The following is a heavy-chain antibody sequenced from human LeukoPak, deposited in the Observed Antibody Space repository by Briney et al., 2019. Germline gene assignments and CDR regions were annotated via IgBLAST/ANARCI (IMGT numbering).Heavy chain of an antibody. Sequence: SVKVSCKASGGTFSSYTVSWVRQAPGQGLEWMGRIIPILGIANYAQKFQGRVTITADKSTSTAYMELSSLRSEDTAVYYCARDGRFGVVIKDWGQGTLVTVSS. D-gene: IGHD3-3*01. J-gene: IGHJ4*02. V-gene: IGHV1-69*04. CDR1: GGTFSSYT. CDR2: IIPILGIA. CDR3: ARDGRFGVVIKD.